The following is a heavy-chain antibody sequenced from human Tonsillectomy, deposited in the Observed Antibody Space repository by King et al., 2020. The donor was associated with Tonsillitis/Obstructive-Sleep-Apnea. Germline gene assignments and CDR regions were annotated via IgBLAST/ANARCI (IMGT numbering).Heavy chain of an antibody. J-gene: IGHJ4*02. CDR1: GYTFTSYG. CDR3: ARVNYDSSGYYDGFDY. Sequence: QLVQSGAEVKKSGASVKVSCKASGYTFTSYGISWVRQAPGQGLEWMGWIGAYNGDTNYAQKLQGRVTMTTDISTSTAYMELRSLRSDDTAVYYCARVNYDSSGYYDGFDYWGQGTLVTVSS. V-gene: IGHV1-18*01. D-gene: IGHD3-22*01. CDR2: IGAYNGDT.